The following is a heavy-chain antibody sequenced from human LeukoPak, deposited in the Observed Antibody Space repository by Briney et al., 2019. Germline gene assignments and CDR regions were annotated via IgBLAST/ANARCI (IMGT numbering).Heavy chain of an antibody. D-gene: IGHD2-8*01. V-gene: IGHV3-23*01. Sequence: GGSLRLSCAASGYTFSSYAMSWVRQAPGKGLEWVSSISGSGGRTDYADSVKGRFTISRDNSKNTLYLQMNSLRADDTAVYYCAKGRGHCINGVCHNYYYMDVWGKGTTVTVS. CDR2: ISGSGGRT. CDR1: GYTFSSYA. CDR3: AKGRGHCINGVCHNYYYMDV. J-gene: IGHJ6*03.